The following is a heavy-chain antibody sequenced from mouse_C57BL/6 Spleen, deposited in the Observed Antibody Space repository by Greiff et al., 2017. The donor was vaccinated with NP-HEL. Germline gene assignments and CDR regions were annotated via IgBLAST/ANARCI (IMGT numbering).Heavy chain of an antibody. J-gene: IGHJ4*01. D-gene: IGHD4-1*01. CDR3: ARSGEYSYAMDY. Sequence: VQLQQSGAELARPGASVKMSCKASGYTFTSYTMHWVKQRPGQGLEWIGYINPSSGYTKYNQKFKDKATLTADKSSSTAYMQLSSLTSEDSAVYYGARSGEYSYAMDYWGQGTSVTVSS. CDR1: GYTFTSYT. CDR2: INPSSGYT. V-gene: IGHV1-4*01.